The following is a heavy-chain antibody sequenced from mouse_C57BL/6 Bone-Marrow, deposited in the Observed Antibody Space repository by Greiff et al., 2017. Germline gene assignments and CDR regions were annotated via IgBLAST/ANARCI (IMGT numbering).Heavy chain of an antibody. D-gene: IGHD2-14*01. J-gene: IGHJ4*01. CDR1: GYTFTSYG. Sequence: VQLQQSGAELARPGASVKLSCKASGYTFTSYGISWVKQRTGQGLEWIGEIYPRSGSTYYNEKFKGKATLTAAKSSSTAYMELRSLTSEDSAVHFCARVGPLLQVPMDYWGQGTTLTVSS. CDR2: IYPRSGST. V-gene: IGHV1-81*01. CDR3: ARVGPLLQVPMDY.